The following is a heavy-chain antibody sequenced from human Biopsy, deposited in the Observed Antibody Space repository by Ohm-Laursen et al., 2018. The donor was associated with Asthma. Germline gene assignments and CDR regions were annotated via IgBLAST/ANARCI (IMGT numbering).Heavy chain of an antibody. CDR2: LNHSGST. Sequence: SQTLSLTCAVYGGSFSGYYWIWIRQPPGKGLEWIGELNHSGSTNYNPSLKSRVTISVDTSKNQFSLKLSSVTAADTAVYYCARAGQCSSTSCYNPGWFDPWGQGTLVTVSS. V-gene: IGHV4-34*01. CDR3: ARAGQCSSTSCYNPGWFDP. D-gene: IGHD2-2*01. J-gene: IGHJ5*02. CDR1: GGSFSGYY.